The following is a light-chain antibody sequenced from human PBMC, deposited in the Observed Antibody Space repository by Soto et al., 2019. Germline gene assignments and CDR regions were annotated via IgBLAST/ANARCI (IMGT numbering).Light chain of an antibody. Sequence: DIQLTQSPSSLYASVGDRVTITCRASQTITRFVNWYQQKPGTAPNLLIYATSSLQRGVPSRFSGSGSGTDVALTISSLQPEDVATYYCQQSYSSPQTFGQGTKVEI. CDR3: QQSYSSPQT. CDR1: QTITRF. J-gene: IGKJ1*01. V-gene: IGKV1-39*01. CDR2: ATS.